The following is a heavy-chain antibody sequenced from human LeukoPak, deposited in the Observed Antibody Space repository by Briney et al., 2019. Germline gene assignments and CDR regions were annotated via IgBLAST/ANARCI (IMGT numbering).Heavy chain of an antibody. V-gene: IGHV3-30*04. CDR1: GFTFSSDA. J-gene: IGHJ4*02. Sequence: PGGSLRLSCAASGFTFSSDAMTRVRQAPGKGLEWVAVISYDGSNKYYADSVKGRFTISRDNSKNTLYLQMNSLRAEDTAVYYCARGRSLAWYFDYWGQGTLVTVSS. CDR2: ISYDGSNK. CDR3: ARGRSLAWYFDY.